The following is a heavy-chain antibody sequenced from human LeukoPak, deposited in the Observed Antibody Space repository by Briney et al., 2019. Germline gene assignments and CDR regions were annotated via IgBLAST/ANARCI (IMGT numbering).Heavy chain of an antibody. Sequence: GGSPRLSSAASRFTPSSTYMRSVRPAPRKRLGRVSDIYSGGSTYNADSVKGRFTISRHNSKNTLYLQMNGLRAEYRAVYYCAGAGVAASYFDYWGQGTLVTVSS. J-gene: IGHJ4*02. CDR2: IYSGGST. CDR3: AGAGVAASYFDY. V-gene: IGHV3-53*04. CDR1: RFTPSSTY. D-gene: IGHD6-13*01.